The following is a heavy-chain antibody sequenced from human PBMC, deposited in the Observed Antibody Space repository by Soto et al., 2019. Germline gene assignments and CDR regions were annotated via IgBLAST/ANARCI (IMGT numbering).Heavy chain of an antibody. CDR3: PRCRLGDDFLSGLYYFHS. Sequence: SETLSLTCTVSGGSISSGGYYWSWIRQHPGKGLEWIGYIYYSGSTYYNPSLKSRVTISVDTSKNQFSLKLSSVTAADTAVYYCPRCRLGDDFLSGLYYFHSWGQGTLVPV. D-gene: IGHD3-9*01. J-gene: IGHJ4*02. CDR2: IYYSGST. V-gene: IGHV4-31*03. CDR1: GGSISSGGYY.